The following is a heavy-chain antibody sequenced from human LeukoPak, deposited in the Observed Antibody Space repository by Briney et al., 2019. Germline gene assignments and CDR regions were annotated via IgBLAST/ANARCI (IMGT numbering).Heavy chain of an antibody. D-gene: IGHD5-12*01. CDR1: GFTFSSYG. Sequence: PGGSLRLSCAASGFTFSSYGMHWVRQAPGKGLEWVAVIWYDGSNKYYADSVKGRFTISRDNSKNTLYLQMNSLRAEDTAVYYCARWATGNWFDPWGQGTLVTVSS. CDR2: IWYDGSNK. V-gene: IGHV3-33*01. CDR3: ARWATGNWFDP. J-gene: IGHJ5*02.